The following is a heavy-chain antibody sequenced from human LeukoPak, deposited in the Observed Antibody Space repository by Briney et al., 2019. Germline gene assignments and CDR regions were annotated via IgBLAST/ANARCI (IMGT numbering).Heavy chain of an antibody. CDR2: INHSGST. CDR3: ARFTPQGYGWGGYNRFDP. Sequence: SETLSLTCAVSGGSLSGYYWTWIRQPPGKGLEWIGEINHSGSTNYNPSLKSRVTISVDTSKKQFFLKLNSVTAADTAVYYCARFTPQGYGWGGYNRFDPWGQGTLVTVSS. J-gene: IGHJ5*02. D-gene: IGHD3-16*01. CDR1: GGSLSGYY. V-gene: IGHV4-34*01.